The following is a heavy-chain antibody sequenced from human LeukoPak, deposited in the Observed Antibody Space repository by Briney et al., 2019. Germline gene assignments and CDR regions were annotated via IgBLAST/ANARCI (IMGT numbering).Heavy chain of an antibody. Sequence: ASVKVSCKTPGYSFTDYYIHWVRQAPGQGLEWMGRINPNSGATIYAQKFQGRVTMTRDTSISTGYMELSSLRFDDTAVYYCAREGDSSVDYWGQGTLVTVSS. J-gene: IGHJ4*02. D-gene: IGHD3-22*01. CDR3: AREGDSSVDY. V-gene: IGHV1-2*06. CDR2: INPNSGAT. CDR1: GYSFTDYY.